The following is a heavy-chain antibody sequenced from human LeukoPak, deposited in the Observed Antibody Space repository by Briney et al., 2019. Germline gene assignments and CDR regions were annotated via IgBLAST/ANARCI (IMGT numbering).Heavy chain of an antibody. J-gene: IGHJ4*02. CDR1: GGSISSYF. Sequence: AETLTLTCTVSGGSISSYFWTWVRQPAGKGLEWIGRIYSSETTNYNPSLKNRVTMSVDTSKNHVSVKMTSVTAADTAVYYCAREDSASVRGLGCWGQGTLVTVS. V-gene: IGHV4-4*07. CDR2: IYSSETT. CDR3: AREDSASVRGLGC. D-gene: IGHD6-19*01.